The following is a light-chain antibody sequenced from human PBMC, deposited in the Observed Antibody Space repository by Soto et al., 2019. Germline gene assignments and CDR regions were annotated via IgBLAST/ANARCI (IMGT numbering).Light chain of an antibody. J-gene: IGKJ1*01. CDR1: QRVRSSY. CDR2: DVS. V-gene: IGKV3D-20*01. Sequence: EIVLTQSPATLSLSPGERATLSCGASQRVRSSYLAWFQQRPGLAPRLLIYDVSTRATGIPDRFSGSGSGTDFTLTISRLEPEDFAVYYCQQYGNSPWTFGQGTKVDIK. CDR3: QQYGNSPWT.